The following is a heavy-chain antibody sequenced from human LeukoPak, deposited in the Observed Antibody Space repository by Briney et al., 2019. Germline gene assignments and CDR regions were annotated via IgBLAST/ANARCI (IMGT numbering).Heavy chain of an antibody. CDR1: GGSISSSSYY. CDR3: ASYPGIAAAPNP. D-gene: IGHD6-13*01. CDR2: IYYSGST. Sequence: PSETLSLTCTVSGGSISSSSYYWGWIRQPPGKGLEWIGSIYYSGSTYYNPSLKSRVTISVDTSKNQFSLKLSSVTAADTAVYYCASYPGIAAAPNPWGQGTLVTVSS. J-gene: IGHJ5*02. V-gene: IGHV4-39*01.